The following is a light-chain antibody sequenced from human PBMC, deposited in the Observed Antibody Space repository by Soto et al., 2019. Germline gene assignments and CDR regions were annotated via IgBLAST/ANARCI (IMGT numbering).Light chain of an antibody. CDR3: QQSYSTPYT. CDR2: AAS. CDR1: QSISSY. Sequence: DIQMTQSPSSLSASVGDRVTISCRASQSISSYLHWYQQKPGKAPNLLIYAASGLQSGVPSRFSGSGSGTDFTLTISSLQPEDFATYYCQQSYSTPYTFGQGTKLESK. V-gene: IGKV1-39*01. J-gene: IGKJ2*01.